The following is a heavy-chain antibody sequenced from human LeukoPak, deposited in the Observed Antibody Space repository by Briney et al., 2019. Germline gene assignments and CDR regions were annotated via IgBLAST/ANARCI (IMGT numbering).Heavy chain of an antibody. V-gene: IGHV3-43D*03. CDR3: ARSPAGANYYLDV. J-gene: IGHJ6*03. CDR2: ISWDGGST. D-gene: IGHD1-14*01. CDR1: GFTFDDYA. Sequence: GGSLRLSCAASGFTFDDYAMHWVRQAPGKGLEWVSLISWDGGSTYYADSVKGRFTISRDNAKNSLSLQMNSLRAEDTAVYYCARSPAGANYYLDVWGKGTTVTISS.